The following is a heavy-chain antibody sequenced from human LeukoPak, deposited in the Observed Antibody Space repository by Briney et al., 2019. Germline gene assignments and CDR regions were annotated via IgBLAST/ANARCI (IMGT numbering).Heavy chain of an antibody. CDR2: INHSGGST. CDR3: ARDLVQTTLSYYYYYGMDV. J-gene: IGHJ6*02. D-gene: IGHD1-1*01. Sequence: ASVKLSCTASGYTFTSYYMHWVRQAPGQGLEWMGIINHSGGSTSYAQKFQGRVTMTRDTSTSTVYMELSSLRSEDTAVYYCARDLVQTTLSYYYYYGMDVWGQGTTVTVSS. V-gene: IGHV1-46*01. CDR1: GYTFTSYY.